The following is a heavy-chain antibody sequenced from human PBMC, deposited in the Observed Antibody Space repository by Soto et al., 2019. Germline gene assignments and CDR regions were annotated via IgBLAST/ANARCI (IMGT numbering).Heavy chain of an antibody. Sequence: EVQLGESGGGLVQPGGSLRLSCAASGFTFSGYWMSWVRQSPGKGLEWVANIKQDGSEKCYVDSVKGRFTISRDNAKNSLYLQMNSLRAEDTAVYYCAREAVWGQGTTVTVSS. CDR2: IKQDGSEK. CDR1: GFTFSGYW. J-gene: IGHJ6*02. V-gene: IGHV3-7*05. CDR3: AREAV.